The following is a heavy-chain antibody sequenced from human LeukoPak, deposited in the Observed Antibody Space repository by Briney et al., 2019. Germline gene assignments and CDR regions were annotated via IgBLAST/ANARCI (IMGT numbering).Heavy chain of an antibody. Sequence: GGSLRLSCAASGFTVSSNYMSWVRQAPGKGLEWVSVIYSGGSTYYADSVKGRFTISRDNSKNTLYLQMNSLRAEDTAVYYCARGYYDFWSGHRGWFDPWGQGTLVTVSS. D-gene: IGHD3-3*01. CDR3: ARGYYDFWSGHRGWFDP. CDR1: GFTVSSNY. CDR2: IYSGGST. V-gene: IGHV3-53*01. J-gene: IGHJ5*02.